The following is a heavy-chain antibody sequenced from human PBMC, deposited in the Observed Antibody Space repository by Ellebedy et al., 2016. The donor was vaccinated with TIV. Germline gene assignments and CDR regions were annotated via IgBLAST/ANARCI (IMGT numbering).Heavy chain of an antibody. J-gene: IGHJ3*01. Sequence: GGSLRLSCAASGFTFRSYWMSWVRQVPGKGLEWVANIRQDGSEKYYVDSVKGRFTISRDNAKNSLYLQMSSLRAEDTAVYYCATDGSYGDYRSPTHAFVFWGQGTLVIVSS. V-gene: IGHV3-7*01. CDR3: ATDGSYGDYRSPTHAFVF. D-gene: IGHD4-17*01. CDR1: GFTFRSYW. CDR2: IRQDGSEK.